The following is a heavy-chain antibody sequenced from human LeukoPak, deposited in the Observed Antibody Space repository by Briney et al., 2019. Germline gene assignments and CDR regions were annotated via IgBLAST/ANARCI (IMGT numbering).Heavy chain of an antibody. CDR2: IYYSGST. CDR3: ATTPYYDILTGYYYIDY. CDR1: GGSLSSSSYY. V-gene: IGHV4-39*01. J-gene: IGHJ4*02. D-gene: IGHD3-9*01. Sequence: SETLSLTCTVSGGSLSSSSYYWGWIRQPPGKGLEWIGSIYYSGSTYYNPSLKSRVTISVDTSKNQFSLKLSSVTAADTAVYYCATTPYYDILTGYYYIDYWGQGTLVTVSS.